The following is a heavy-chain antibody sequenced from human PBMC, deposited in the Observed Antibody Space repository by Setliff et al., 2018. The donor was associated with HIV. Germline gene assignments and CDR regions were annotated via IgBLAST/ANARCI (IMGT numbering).Heavy chain of an antibody. CDR1: GYTFTGYY. J-gene: IGHJ5*02. CDR3: ARVVGADNWFDP. V-gene: IGHV1-2*02. Sequence: GASVKVSCKASGYTFTGYYMHWVRQAPGQGLEWMGWINPNRGGTNYAQKFRGRVTMTRDTSISTGYMELTRLRSDDTAVYYCARVVGADNWFDPWGQGTLVTVSS. D-gene: IGHD1-26*01. CDR2: INPNRGGT.